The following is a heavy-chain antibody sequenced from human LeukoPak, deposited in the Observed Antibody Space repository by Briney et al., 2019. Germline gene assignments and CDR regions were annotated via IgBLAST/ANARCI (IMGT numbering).Heavy chain of an antibody. CDR1: GGSISSYY. CDR3: ARGGRDHRVY. V-gene: IGHV4-59*08. Sequence: PSETLSLTCTVSGGSISSYYWIWVRQPPGKGLEWIGFIYYNGNTNYNPSLKSRVTISEDSSKSQSSLKLTSVTAADTAVYYCARGGRDHRVYWGQGTLVTVSS. D-gene: IGHD3-16*01. J-gene: IGHJ4*02. CDR2: IYYNGNT.